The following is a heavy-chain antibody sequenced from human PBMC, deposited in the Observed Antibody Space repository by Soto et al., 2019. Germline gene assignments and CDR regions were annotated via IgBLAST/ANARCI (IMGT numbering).Heavy chain of an antibody. CDR1: GGSISSYY. CDR2: IYYSRST. J-gene: IGHJ3*02. CDR3: ARAYDYLDARDAFDM. V-gene: IGHV4-59*12. Sequence: TLSLTCTVSGGSISSYYWSWIRQPPVKGLEWIGYIYYSRSTNYNPSLKSRVTISVDTSRNQFSLKLSSVTAADTAVYYCARAYDYLDARDAFDMSGQGAMVTVSS. D-gene: IGHD3-16*01.